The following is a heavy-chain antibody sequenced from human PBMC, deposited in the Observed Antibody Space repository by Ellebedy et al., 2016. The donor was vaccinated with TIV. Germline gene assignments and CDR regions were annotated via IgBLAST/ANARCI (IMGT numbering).Heavy chain of an antibody. CDR3: AREVGGSGLFDY. J-gene: IGHJ4*02. D-gene: IGHD1-26*01. V-gene: IGHV3-7*01. Sequence: PGGSLRLSCAASGFTFSTYWMGWVRQAAGKGLEWVANTKQDGSEKYYVDSVMGRFTISRDNAKNSLYLQMNSLRAEDTAVYYCAREVGGSGLFDYWGQGTLVTVSS. CDR1: GFTFSTYW. CDR2: TKQDGSEK.